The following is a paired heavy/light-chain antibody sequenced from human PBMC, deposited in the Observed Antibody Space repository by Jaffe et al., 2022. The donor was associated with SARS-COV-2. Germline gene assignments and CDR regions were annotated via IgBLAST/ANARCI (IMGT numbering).Heavy chain of an antibody. V-gene: IGHV5-51*01. CDR2: SQPGDSDT. D-gene: IGHD6-13*01. Sequence: EVQLVQSGAEVKKPGESLKISCKGSGYSFTSYWIAWVRQMPGKGLEWMGISQPGDSDTKYSPSFQGQVTISADPSISTAFLQWSSLEASDTAIYFCARRASLAAGGRAFDYWGQGTLVTVSS. J-gene: IGHJ4*02. CDR3: ARRASLAAGGRAFDY. CDR1: GYSFTSYW.
Light chain of an antibody. J-gene: IGKJ2*01. CDR2: GTS. CDR3: QQYNNWYT. CDR1: QRVGSN. V-gene: IGKV3-15*01. Sequence: EIVMTQSPASLSVSPGERATLSCRASQRVGSNLAWYQQKPGQAPRLLIYGTSTRATGIPARFSGSGSGTEFTLTISSLQSEDFAVYYCQQYNNWYTFGQGTKLEI.